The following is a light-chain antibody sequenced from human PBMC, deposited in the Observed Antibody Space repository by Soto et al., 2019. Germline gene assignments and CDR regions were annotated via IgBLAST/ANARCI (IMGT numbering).Light chain of an antibody. V-gene: IGLV2-14*01. J-gene: IGLJ3*02. CDR3: SSYTSSSTRV. Sequence: QSVLTQPASXSGXPGXSXTXXXTGTSSDVGGYNYVSWYQQHPGKAPKLMIYEVSNRPSGVSNRFSGSKSGNTASLTISGLQAEDEADYYCSSYTSSSTRVFGGGTKLTVL. CDR2: EVS. CDR1: SSDVGGYNY.